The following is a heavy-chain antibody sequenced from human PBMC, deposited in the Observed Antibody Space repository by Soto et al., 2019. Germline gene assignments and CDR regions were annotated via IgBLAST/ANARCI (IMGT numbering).Heavy chain of an antibody. Sequence: PSGGSLRLSCAASGFTFSSYWMSWVRQAPGKGLEWVANIKQDGSEKYYVDSVKGRFTISRDNAKNSLYLQMNSLRAEDTAVYYCARVFRGYSGYDGQNYYYYYYTDVWGKGTTVTVSS. D-gene: IGHD5-12*01. CDR1: GFTFSSYW. CDR2: IKQDGSEK. V-gene: IGHV3-7*01. J-gene: IGHJ6*03. CDR3: ARVFRGYSGYDGQNYYYYYYTDV.